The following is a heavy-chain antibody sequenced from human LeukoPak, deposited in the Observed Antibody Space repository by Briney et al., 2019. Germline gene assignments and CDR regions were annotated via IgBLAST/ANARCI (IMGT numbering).Heavy chain of an antibody. V-gene: IGHV1-2*02. CDR2: INPNSGGT. Sequence: ASVKVSCKASGYTFTGFYMHWVRQAPGQGLEWMGWINPNSGGTDYAQKFQGRVTMARDTSISTAYMELSRLRSDDTAVYYCARGMEPYYYMDVWGKGTTVTVSS. CDR1: GYTFTGFY. J-gene: IGHJ6*03. D-gene: IGHD1-26*01. CDR3: ARGMEPYYYMDV.